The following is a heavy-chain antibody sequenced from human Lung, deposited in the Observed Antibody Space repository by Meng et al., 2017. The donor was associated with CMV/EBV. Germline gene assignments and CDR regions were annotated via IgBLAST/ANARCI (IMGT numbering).Heavy chain of an antibody. V-gene: IGHV3-30-3*01. Sequence: QVELWGYGGGVVQPGRSLRPSCAASGFTFSSYAMHWVRQAPGKGLEWVAVISYDGSNKYYANSVKGRFTISRDNSKNTLYLQMNSLRAEDTAVYYCARDDSSSWGQGTLVTVSS. J-gene: IGHJ5*02. D-gene: IGHD3-22*01. CDR3: ARDDSSS. CDR2: ISYDGSNK. CDR1: GFTFSSYA.